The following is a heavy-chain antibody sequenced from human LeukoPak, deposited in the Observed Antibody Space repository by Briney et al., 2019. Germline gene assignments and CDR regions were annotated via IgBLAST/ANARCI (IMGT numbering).Heavy chain of an antibody. CDR1: GGSISSSSYY. Sequence: SETLSLTCTVSGGSISSSSYYWGWIRQPPGKGLEWIGSIYHSGSTYYNPSLKSRVTISVDTSKNQFSLKLSSVTAADTAVYYCARGMITGNSSSFGYWGQGTLVTVSS. J-gene: IGHJ4*02. CDR3: ARGMITGNSSSFGY. CDR2: IYHSGST. V-gene: IGHV4-39*07. D-gene: IGHD6-6*01.